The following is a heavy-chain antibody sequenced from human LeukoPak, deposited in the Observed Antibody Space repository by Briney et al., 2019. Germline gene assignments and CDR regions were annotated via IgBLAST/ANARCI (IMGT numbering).Heavy chain of an antibody. CDR3: ARCGPLDYYGSSGYYSTSPFDY. V-gene: IGHV1-3*01. J-gene: IGHJ4*02. Sequence: APVKVSCKASGYTFTSYAMHWVRQAPGQRLEWMGWINAGNGNTKYSQKFQGRVTITRDTSASTAYMELSSLRSEDTAVYYCARCGPLDYYGSSGYYSTSPFDYWGQGTLVTVSS. D-gene: IGHD3-22*01. CDR2: INAGNGNT. CDR1: GYTFTSYA.